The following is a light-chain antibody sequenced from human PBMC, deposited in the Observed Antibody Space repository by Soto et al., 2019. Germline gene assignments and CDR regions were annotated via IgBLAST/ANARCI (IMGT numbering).Light chain of an antibody. V-gene: IGKV2-28*01. J-gene: IGKJ5*01. CDR3: MQALQSPIT. CDR2: LGS. CDR1: QSLLHSNGYNY. Sequence: DIVMTQSPLSLPVTPGEPASISCRSSQSLLHSNGYNYLDWYLQKPGQSPQLLIYLGSNRASGVPDMFGCSGSGTGFTLKISRGEAEDVGVYYCMQALQSPITFGQGTRLEIK.